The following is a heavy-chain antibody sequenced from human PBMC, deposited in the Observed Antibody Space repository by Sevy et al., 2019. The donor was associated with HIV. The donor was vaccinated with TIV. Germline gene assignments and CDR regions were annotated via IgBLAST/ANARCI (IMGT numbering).Heavy chain of an antibody. CDR3: ARGGGYSGGDYFDY. J-gene: IGHJ4*02. Sequence: ASVKVSCKASGYTFTNYAMHWVRQAPGQRLEWMGWINAVNGNTKYSQKFQGRVTITRDTSASTAYMELSSLRSEDTAVYYCARGGGYSGGDYFDYWGQGTLVTVSS. D-gene: IGHD3-22*01. V-gene: IGHV1-3*01. CDR1: GYTFTNYA. CDR2: INAVNGNT.